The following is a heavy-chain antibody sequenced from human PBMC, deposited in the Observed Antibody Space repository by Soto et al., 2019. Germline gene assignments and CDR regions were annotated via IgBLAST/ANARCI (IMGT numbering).Heavy chain of an antibody. D-gene: IGHD2-21*01. J-gene: IGHJ4*02. CDR2: ISYDGSKE. CDR1: GFTFSSYG. CDR3: AKVAPSVSILWGFDY. V-gene: IGHV3-30*18. Sequence: GGSLRLSCAASGFTFSSYGMHWVRQAPGKGLEWVAVISYDGSKEYYADSVKGRFSISRDNSKNTLYLQMNSLRAEDTAVYYCAKVAPSVSILWGFDYWRQGTLVTVSS.